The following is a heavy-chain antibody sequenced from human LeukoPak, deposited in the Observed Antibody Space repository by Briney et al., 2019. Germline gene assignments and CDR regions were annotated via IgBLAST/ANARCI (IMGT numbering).Heavy chain of an antibody. CDR2: ISWNSGSN. D-gene: IGHD2-15*01. V-gene: IGHV3-9*01. CDR3: AKASELVVVAAALPYYFDY. Sequence: GGTLMLTCAASGVTFDDYDWNWIRQAPGKGLEWVSGISWNSGSNGYAASVKGRFTISRDNAKNSLYLQMNSVRAEDTALYYCAKASELVVVAAALPYYFDYWGQGTLVTVSS. J-gene: IGHJ4*02. CDR1: GVTFDDYD.